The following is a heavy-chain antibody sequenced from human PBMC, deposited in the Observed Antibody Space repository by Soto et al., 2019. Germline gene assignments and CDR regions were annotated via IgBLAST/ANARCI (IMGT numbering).Heavy chain of an antibody. D-gene: IGHD2-21*02. Sequence: GGSLRLSCAASGFTFSSYGMHWVRQAPGKGLEWVAVISYDGSNNYYADSVKGRLTISKDNSKNTLYLQMNSLRVEDTAVYYCVKDVICGGDCPTHYYYYYGMDVWGQGTTVTVSS. CDR2: ISYDGSNN. J-gene: IGHJ6*02. CDR3: VKDVICGGDCPTHYYYYYGMDV. V-gene: IGHV3-30*18. CDR1: GFTFSSYG.